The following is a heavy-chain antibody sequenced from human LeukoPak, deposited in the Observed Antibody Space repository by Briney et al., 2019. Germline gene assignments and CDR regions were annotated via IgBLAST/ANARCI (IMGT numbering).Heavy chain of an antibody. CDR3: ARGYGSGEDGDY. V-gene: IGHV3-74*01. J-gene: IGHJ4*02. D-gene: IGHD3-10*01. CDR1: GFTFSNYR. Sequence: GGSLRLSCAASGFTFSNYRMYWVRQAPGKGLVWVSRITSDGTNTDYADSVRGRFTISRDNAKNTLYLQMNSLRAEDTALYYCARGYGSGEDGDYWGQGTLVTVSS. CDR2: ITSDGTNT.